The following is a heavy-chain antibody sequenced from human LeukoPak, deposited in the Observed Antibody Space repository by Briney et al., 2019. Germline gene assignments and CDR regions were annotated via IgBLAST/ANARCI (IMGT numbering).Heavy chain of an antibody. CDR1: GYTFTSYG. Sequence: ASVKVSCKASGYTFTSYGINWVRQAPGQGLEWMGWISAYNGNTNYAQKLQGRVTMTTDTSTSTAFMELRSLRSDDTAVYYCARDGGYCTNGVCYMVDYWGQGTLVTVSS. D-gene: IGHD2-8*01. CDR3: ARDGGYCTNGVCYMVDY. V-gene: IGHV1-18*01. J-gene: IGHJ4*02. CDR2: ISAYNGNT.